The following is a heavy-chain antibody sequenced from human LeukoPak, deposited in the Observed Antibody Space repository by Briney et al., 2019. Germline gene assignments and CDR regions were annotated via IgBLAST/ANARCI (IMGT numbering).Heavy chain of an antibody. D-gene: IGHD1-26*01. Sequence: SETPTLTCTVSGGSISNYYWSWVRQPAGKGLEWIGRIFTSGSTNYNPSLKSRVTMSVDTSMNQLSLKLSSVTAADTAVYYCARDRDSGSSSNRFYFDYWGQGTLVTVSS. CDR3: ARDRDSGSSSNRFYFDY. CDR1: GGSISNYY. CDR2: IFTSGST. J-gene: IGHJ4*02. V-gene: IGHV4-4*07.